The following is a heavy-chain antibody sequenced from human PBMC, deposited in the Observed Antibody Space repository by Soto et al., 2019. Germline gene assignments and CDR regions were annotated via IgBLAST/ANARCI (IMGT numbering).Heavy chain of an antibody. D-gene: IGHD3-3*02. Sequence: SQTLSLTCAISGDSVSNNSAAWNWIRQSPSRGLEWLGRTYFRSKWINNYALSVKGRITINPDTSKNQFSLQLNSVTPEDTAVYYCAREGRLAASIFHNWFDPWGQGTLVTVSS. CDR3: AREGRLAASIFHNWFDP. J-gene: IGHJ5*02. CDR2: TYFRSKWIN. CDR1: GDSVSNNSAA. V-gene: IGHV6-1*01.